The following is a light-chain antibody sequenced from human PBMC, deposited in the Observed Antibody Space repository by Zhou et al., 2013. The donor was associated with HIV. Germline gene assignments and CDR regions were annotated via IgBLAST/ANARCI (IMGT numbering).Light chain of an antibody. Sequence: EIVLTQSPGTLSLSPGERATLSCRASQSVSSSYLAWYQQKPGQAPRLLIYGASSRATGIPDRFSGSGSGTDFTLTISTLEPEDFAVYYCQQYGASSTFGQGTKVEI. CDR2: GAS. J-gene: IGKJ2*01. CDR1: QSVSSSY. V-gene: IGKV3-20*01. CDR3: QQYGASST.